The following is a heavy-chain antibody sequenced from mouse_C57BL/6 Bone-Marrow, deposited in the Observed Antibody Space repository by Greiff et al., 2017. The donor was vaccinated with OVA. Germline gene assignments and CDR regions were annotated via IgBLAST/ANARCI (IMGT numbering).Heavy chain of an antibody. CDR1: GYTFTSYW. CDR2: IHPNSGST. V-gene: IGHV1-64*01. J-gene: IGHJ4*01. Sequence: VQLQQPGAELVKPGASVKLSCKASGYTFTSYWMHWVTQRPGQGLEWIGMIHPNSGSTNYNEKFKSKATLTVDKSSSTAYMQLSSLTSEDSAVYYCARRRVTGTRYYYAMDDWGQGTSVTVSS. D-gene: IGHD4-1*01. CDR3: ARRRVTGTRYYYAMDD.